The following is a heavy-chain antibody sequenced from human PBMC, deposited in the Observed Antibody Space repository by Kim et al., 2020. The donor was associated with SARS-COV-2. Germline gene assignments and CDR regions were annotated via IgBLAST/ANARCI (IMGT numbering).Heavy chain of an antibody. J-gene: IGHJ3*02. CDR3: ARDRCSGGSCYPDAFDI. Sequence: LQGRVTMTTDTSTSTAYMELRSLRSDDTAVYYCARDRCSGGSCYPDAFDIWGQGTMVTVSS. D-gene: IGHD2-15*01. V-gene: IGHV1-18*01.